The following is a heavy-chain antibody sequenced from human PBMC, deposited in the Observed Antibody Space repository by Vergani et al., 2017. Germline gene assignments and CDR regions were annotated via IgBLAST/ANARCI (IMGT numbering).Heavy chain of an antibody. V-gene: IGHV1-69*06. D-gene: IGHD1-1*01. Sequence: QVQLVQSGAEVKKPGASVKVSCKASGYTFTSYGISWVRQAPGQGLEWMGRIIPIFGTANYAQKFQGRVTITADKSTSTAYMELSSLRSEDTAVYYCARDFLVLERLNAFDIWGQGTMVTVSS. CDR1: GYTFTSYG. J-gene: IGHJ3*02. CDR2: IIPIFGTA. CDR3: ARDFLVLERLNAFDI.